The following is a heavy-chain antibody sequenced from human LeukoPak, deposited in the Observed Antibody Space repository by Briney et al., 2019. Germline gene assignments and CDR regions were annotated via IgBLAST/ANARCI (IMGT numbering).Heavy chain of an antibody. Sequence: SETLSLTCTVSGGSISSTNYYWGWIRQPPGKGLEWIGSMSYSGSTYYNPSLNSRVTMSVDTSKNQFSLKLTSAAAADTAVYYCARRGGYSSSWYFDSWGQGTLVTVSS. V-gene: IGHV4-39*01. CDR2: MSYSGST. CDR3: ARRGGYSSSWYFDS. CDR1: GGSISSTNYY. J-gene: IGHJ4*02. D-gene: IGHD6-13*01.